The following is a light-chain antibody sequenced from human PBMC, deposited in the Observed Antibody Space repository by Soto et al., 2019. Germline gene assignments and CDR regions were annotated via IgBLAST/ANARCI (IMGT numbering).Light chain of an antibody. CDR2: WAS. Sequence: DIVMTQSPDSLAVSLGERATINCKSSQSVLYSSNNKNYLAWYQQRPGQSPKLLIYWASTRDYEVPDRFSGSGSGTDFTLTISSLQAEDVAVYYCQQYFTTPLTFGGGTRVEIK. CDR3: QQYFTTPLT. J-gene: IGKJ4*01. V-gene: IGKV4-1*01. CDR1: QSVLYSSNNKNY.